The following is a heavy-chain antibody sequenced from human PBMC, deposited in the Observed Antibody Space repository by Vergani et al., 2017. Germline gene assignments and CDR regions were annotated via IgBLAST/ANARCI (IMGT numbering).Heavy chain of an antibody. J-gene: IGHJ3*02. D-gene: IGHD4-11*01. CDR2: IYYSGST. Sequence: QVQLQESGPGLVKPSQTLSLTCTVSGGSISSYYWSWIRQPPGKGLEWIGYIYYSGSTNYNPSLKSRVTISVDRSKNQFSLKLSSVTAADTAVYYCARDIDYRGTGSTAFDIWGQGTMVTVSS. CDR3: ARDIDYRGTGSTAFDI. CDR1: GGSISSYY. V-gene: IGHV4-59*12.